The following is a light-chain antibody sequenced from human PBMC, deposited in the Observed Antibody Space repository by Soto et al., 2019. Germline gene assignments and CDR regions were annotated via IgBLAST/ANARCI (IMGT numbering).Light chain of an antibody. J-gene: IGKJ4*01. CDR3: QQCGSSPQN. V-gene: IGKV3-20*01. CDR2: GAS. CDR1: QSVTSGC. Sequence: EIVLTQSPGTLSLSPGERVTLSCRASQSVTSGCLAWYQQQPGQAPRLLIYGASTRATGIPDRFSGSGSGTDFTLTISRLEPEDFAVYYCQQCGSSPQNFGGGTKVEIK.